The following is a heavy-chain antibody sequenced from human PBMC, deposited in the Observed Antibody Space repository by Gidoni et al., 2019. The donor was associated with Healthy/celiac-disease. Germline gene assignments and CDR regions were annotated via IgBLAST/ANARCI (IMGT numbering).Heavy chain of an antibody. V-gene: IGHV3-23*01. Sequence: EMQLLESGGDLVQPGGSLRLSCAASGFTFSSYAMSWVRQAPGKGLEWVSAISIRGGSTYYADSVKGRFTISRDTSKNTLYLQMNSLRAEDTAVYYCAKLGDSGYDYPDYWGQGSLVTVSS. J-gene: IGHJ4*02. CDR2: ISIRGGST. D-gene: IGHD5-12*01. CDR3: AKLGDSGYDYPDY. CDR1: GFTFSSYA.